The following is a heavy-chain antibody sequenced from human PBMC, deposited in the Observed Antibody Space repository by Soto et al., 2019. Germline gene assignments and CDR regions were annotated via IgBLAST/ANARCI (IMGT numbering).Heavy chain of an antibody. J-gene: IGHJ6*02. CDR2: ISHDGSNK. D-gene: IGHD3-22*01. CDR3: TRTYYYASPDYYGPRDYYYGMDV. CDR1: GFTFSSYA. V-gene: IGHV3-30-3*01. Sequence: QVQLVESGGGVVQPGRSLRLSCAASGFTFSSYAVHWVRQAPGKGLEWVAVISHDGSNKYYADSVKGRFTISRDNSKNTLYLQMNSLRAEDTAVYYCTRTYYYASPDYYGPRDYYYGMDVWGQGTTVTVSS.